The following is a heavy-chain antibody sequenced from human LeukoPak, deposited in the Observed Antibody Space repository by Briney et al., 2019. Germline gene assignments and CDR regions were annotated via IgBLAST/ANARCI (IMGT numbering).Heavy chain of an antibody. CDR2: IYSGGST. CDR3: ARGRGVRFGVVKPDP. Sequence: PGGSLRLSCAAAGFTVSSNYISWVRQAAGKGLEWVSVIYSGGSTYYADSVKGRFTISRDNSKNTLYLQMNSLRAEDTAVYYCARGRGVRFGVVKPDPWGQGTLVTVSS. V-gene: IGHV3-66*02. D-gene: IGHD3-3*01. J-gene: IGHJ5*02. CDR1: GFTVSSNY.